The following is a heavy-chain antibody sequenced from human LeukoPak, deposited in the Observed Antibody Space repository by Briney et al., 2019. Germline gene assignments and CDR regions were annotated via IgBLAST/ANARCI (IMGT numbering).Heavy chain of an antibody. V-gene: IGHV3-74*01. D-gene: IGHD3-3*01. CDR1: GFTFSSYW. Sequence: GGSLRLSCAASGFTFSSYWMHWARQDAGKGLVWVARISSDGSNTIYADSVEGRFTISRDDAENTLYLQMNSLRAEDTAVYYCASGVTIWLGNAFDMWGQGTMVTVS. J-gene: IGHJ3*02. CDR3: ASGVTIWLGNAFDM. CDR2: ISSDGSNT.